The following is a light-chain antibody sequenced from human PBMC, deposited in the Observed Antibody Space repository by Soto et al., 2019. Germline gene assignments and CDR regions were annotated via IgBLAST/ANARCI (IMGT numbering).Light chain of an antibody. CDR2: DAS. J-gene: IGKJ1*01. V-gene: IGKV3-20*01. CDR3: QQYGSSGT. CDR1: QSVSSSY. Sequence: EIMLTQSPGTLSLSPGERATLSCRASQSVSSSYLAWYQQKPGQAPRLLIYDASSRATGIPARFSGSGSGTDFTLTISRLEPEDFAVYYCQQYGSSGTFGQGTKVDI.